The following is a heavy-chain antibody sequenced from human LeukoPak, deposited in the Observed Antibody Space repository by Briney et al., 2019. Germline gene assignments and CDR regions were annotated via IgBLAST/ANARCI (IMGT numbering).Heavy chain of an antibody. CDR2: IYYSGST. J-gene: IGHJ4*02. Sequence: PSQTLSLTCTVSGGSISSGGYYWSWIRQHPGKGLEWIGYIYYSGSTYYNPSLKSRVTISVDTSKNQFSLKLSSVTAADTAVYYCAREVVAATPFDYWGQGTLVTVSS. D-gene: IGHD2-15*01. CDR1: GGSISSGGYY. CDR3: AREVVAATPFDY. V-gene: IGHV4-31*03.